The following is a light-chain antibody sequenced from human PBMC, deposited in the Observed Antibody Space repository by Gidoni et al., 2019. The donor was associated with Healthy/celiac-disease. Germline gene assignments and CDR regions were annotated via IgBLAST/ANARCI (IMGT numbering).Light chain of an antibody. Sequence: QSALPQPASVSGSPGQSIPISCTGTSSDVGGYNYVSWYQQHPGKAPKLMIYDVSKRPSGVSNRFSGSKSGNTASLTISGLQAEDEADYYCSSYTSSSTVVFGGGTKLTVL. CDR1: SSDVGGYNY. J-gene: IGLJ2*01. V-gene: IGLV2-14*01. CDR3: SSYTSSSTVV. CDR2: DVS.